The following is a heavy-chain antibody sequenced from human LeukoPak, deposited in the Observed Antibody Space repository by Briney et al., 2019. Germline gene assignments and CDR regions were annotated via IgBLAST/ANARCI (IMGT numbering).Heavy chain of an antibody. J-gene: IGHJ4*02. D-gene: IGHD5-24*01. CDR1: GLIVSSNH. CDR2: LYSGGAT. V-gene: IGHV3-66*01. CDR3: ARDVSGDGYNFFDY. Sequence: GGSLRLSCAVSGLIVSSNHMNWVRQAPGKGLEWVSVLYSGGATYYTDSVEGRFTISSDNSKNTVYLQINSLRVEDTAVYYCARDVSGDGYNFFDYWGLGILVTVSS.